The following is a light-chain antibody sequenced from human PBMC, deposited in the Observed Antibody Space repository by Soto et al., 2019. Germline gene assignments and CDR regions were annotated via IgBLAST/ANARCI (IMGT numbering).Light chain of an antibody. Sequence: SVLTQSPATLSSFPGDRVTLSCRASQYINTRLAWYQHRPGQAPRLLIYQTSLRAAGIPARFSASGSGTDFTLTISDVQPEDFALYYCHQRQSWPRTFGQGTKVDNK. CDR1: QYINTR. J-gene: IGKJ1*01. CDR3: HQRQSWPRT. V-gene: IGKV3-11*01. CDR2: QTS.